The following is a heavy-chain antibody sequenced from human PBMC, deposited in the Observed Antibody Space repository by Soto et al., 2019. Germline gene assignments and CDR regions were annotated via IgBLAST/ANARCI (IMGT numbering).Heavy chain of an antibody. CDR3: ARESEDLSSNFDY. V-gene: IGHV3-74*01. J-gene: IGHJ4*02. CDR1: GFTFGNSW. CDR2: MNSDGSST. Sequence: PRGSLRLSCAASGFTFGNSWMHWVRQAPGEGLEWVSRMNSDGSSTNYADSVKGRFTVSRDNAKNTLYLQMNSLRAEDTAVYYCARESEDLSSNFDYWGQGTLVNVSS. D-gene: IGHD6-6*01.